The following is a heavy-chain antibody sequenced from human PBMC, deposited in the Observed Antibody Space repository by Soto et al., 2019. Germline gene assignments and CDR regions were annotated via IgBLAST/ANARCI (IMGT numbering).Heavy chain of an antibody. D-gene: IGHD3-9*01. CDR3: ARPLIGGSTILGY. Sequence: GGSLRLSCAASGFTFTAYTINWVRQAPGKGLEWVASITRDSNHIYFADSVKGRFTLSRDNAKNSVYLQMNSLRAEDTAIYFCARPLIGGSTILGYWGQGTLGTVSS. J-gene: IGHJ4*02. V-gene: IGHV3-21*01. CDR1: GFTFTAYT. CDR2: ITRDSNHI.